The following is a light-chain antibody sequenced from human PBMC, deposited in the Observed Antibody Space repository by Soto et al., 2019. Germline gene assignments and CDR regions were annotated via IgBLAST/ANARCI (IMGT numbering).Light chain of an antibody. J-gene: IGKJ2*03. CDR3: PQYGYGRDS. CDR1: QSVTSNY. V-gene: IGKV3-20*01. CDR2: SAS. Sequence: EIVLTQSPGTLSLSPGEGATLSCRASQSVTSNYLAWYQHKPGQAPRLLIYSASSRAAGIPDRFSGSGTGTAFSLTITRLEPEDFAVYYCPQYGYGRDSFGQGTKLEIK.